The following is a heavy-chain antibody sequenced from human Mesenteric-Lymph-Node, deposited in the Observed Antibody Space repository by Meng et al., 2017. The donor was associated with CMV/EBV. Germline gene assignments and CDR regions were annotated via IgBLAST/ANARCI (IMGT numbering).Heavy chain of an antibody. Sequence: GESLKISCAASGFTFSSYSMNWVRQAPGKGLEWVSCISKSSSHIYYADSVRGRFTISRDNAENSLYLQMNNLRAEDTAVYFCARGFDNFWSGYHYYYGMDVWGQGTTVTVSS. CDR1: GFTFSSYS. CDR2: ISKSSSHI. D-gene: IGHD3-3*01. CDR3: ARGFDNFWSGYHYYYGMDV. V-gene: IGHV3-21*04. J-gene: IGHJ6*02.